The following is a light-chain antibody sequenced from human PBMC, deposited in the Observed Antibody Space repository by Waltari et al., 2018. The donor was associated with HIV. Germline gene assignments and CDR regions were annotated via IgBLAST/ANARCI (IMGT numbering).Light chain of an antibody. CDR3: ATWHDSLTVV. V-gene: IGLV1-44*01. CDR1: NSNIGSNT. J-gene: IGLJ2*01. CDR2: SDN. Sequence: QSVLTQPPSAYGTPGQRVTISCSGSNSNIGSNTVNWYQQLPGTAPKLLIYSDNQRPSGVPDRFSGSKSGTSASLAISGLQSEDEAEYYCATWHDSLTVVFGGGTKLTVL.